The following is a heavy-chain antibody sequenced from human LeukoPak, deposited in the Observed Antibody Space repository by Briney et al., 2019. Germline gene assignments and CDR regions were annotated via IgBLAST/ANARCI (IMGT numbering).Heavy chain of an antibody. CDR1: GGTFSSYT. CDR3: ARAIDDFWSGYPDY. Sequence: GASVKVSCKASGGTFSSYTISWVRQAPGQGLEWMGRIIPILGIANYAQKFQGRVTITADKSTSTAYMELSSLRSEDTAVYYCARAIDDFWSGYPDYWGQGTLVTVSS. V-gene: IGHV1-69*02. CDR2: IIPILGIA. D-gene: IGHD3-3*01. J-gene: IGHJ4*02.